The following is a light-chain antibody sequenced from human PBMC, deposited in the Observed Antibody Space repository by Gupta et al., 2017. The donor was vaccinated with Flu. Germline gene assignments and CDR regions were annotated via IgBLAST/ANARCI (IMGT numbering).Light chain of an antibody. CDR2: EGS. CDR3: CSYAGSPWV. CDR1: SSDVGSYNL. J-gene: IGLJ3*02. V-gene: IGLV2-23*01. Sequence: QSALTQPASVSGSPGQSITISCTGTSSDVGSYNLVSWYQQHPGKAPKLMIYEGSKRPSGVSNRFSGSKSGNTASLTISGLQVEDEADYYCCSYAGSPWVFGGGTKLTGL.